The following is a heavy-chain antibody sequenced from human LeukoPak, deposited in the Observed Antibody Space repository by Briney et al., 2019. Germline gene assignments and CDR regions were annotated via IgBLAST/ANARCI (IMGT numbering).Heavy chain of an antibody. D-gene: IGHD3-3*01. CDR2: IWPDGSIK. CDR3: AREKKTEWTTGAFDM. V-gene: IGHV3-33*01. CDR1: GFPFSSYG. J-gene: IGHJ3*02. Sequence: GGSLRLSCTASGFPFSSYGMHWVRQAPGKGLVWVTVIWPDGSIKYYADSVKGRFTVSRDNSKNTLYLQMNSLRAEDTAVYYCAREKKTEWTTGAFDMWGQGTMVIVSS.